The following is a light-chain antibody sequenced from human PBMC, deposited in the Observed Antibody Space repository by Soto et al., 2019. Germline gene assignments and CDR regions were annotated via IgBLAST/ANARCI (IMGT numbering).Light chain of an antibody. J-gene: IGLJ3*02. V-gene: IGLV2-14*01. Sequence: QSVLTQPASVSGSPGQSITISCTGTSSDVGGYNYVSWYQQHPGKAPKLMIYEVSNRPSGVSNRFSGSKSGNTASLPISGLQAEDEADYYFSSYTRSSTRVFGGGTKLTVL. CDR1: SSDVGGYNY. CDR3: SSYTRSSTRV. CDR2: EVS.